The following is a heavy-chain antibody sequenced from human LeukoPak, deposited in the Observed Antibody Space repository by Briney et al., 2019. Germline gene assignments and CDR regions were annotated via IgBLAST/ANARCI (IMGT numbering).Heavy chain of an antibody. D-gene: IGHD2-15*01. CDR2: IYYSGST. Sequence: PSETLSLTCTVSGGSISSYYWSWIRQPPGKGLEWIGYIYYSGSTNYNPSLKSRVTISVDTSKDQFSLKLSSVTAADTAVYYCARREGYCSGGSCYSVWYFDLWGRGTLVTVSS. CDR1: GGSISSYY. V-gene: IGHV4-59*12. CDR3: ARREGYCSGGSCYSVWYFDL. J-gene: IGHJ2*01.